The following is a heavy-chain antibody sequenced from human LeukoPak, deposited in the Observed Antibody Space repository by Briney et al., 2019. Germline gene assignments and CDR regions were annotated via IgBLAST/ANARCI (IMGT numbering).Heavy chain of an antibody. CDR3: AKPSLRDILTGYYSRLSYFDY. CDR1: GFPLRTYA. CDR2: IRGSDDST. Sequence: GGSLRLSCAASGFPLRTYAMSWVRQAPGKGLEWVSSIRGSDDSTYYADSVKGRFTISRDNSENTVSLQMNNLRADDTAVYYCAKPSLRDILTGYYSRLSYFDYWGQGTPVLVSS. D-gene: IGHD3-9*01. V-gene: IGHV3-23*01. J-gene: IGHJ4*02.